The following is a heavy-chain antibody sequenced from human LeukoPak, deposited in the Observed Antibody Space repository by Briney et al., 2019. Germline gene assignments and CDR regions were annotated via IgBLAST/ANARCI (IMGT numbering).Heavy chain of an antibody. Sequence: GASVKVSCKASGYTFTSYYMHWVRQAPGQGLEWMGIINPSGGSTNYAQKFQGRVTITTDESTSTAYMELSSLRSEDTAVYYRASVYYGSGSYYKGEYYYYYMDVWGKGTTVTVSS. CDR3: ASVYYGSGSYYKGEYYYYYMDV. V-gene: IGHV1-46*01. J-gene: IGHJ6*03. CDR2: INPSGGST. D-gene: IGHD3-10*01. CDR1: GYTFTSYY.